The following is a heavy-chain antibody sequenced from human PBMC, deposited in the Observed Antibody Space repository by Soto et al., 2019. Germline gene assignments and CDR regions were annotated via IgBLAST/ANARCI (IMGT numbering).Heavy chain of an antibody. V-gene: IGHV4-59*08. Sequence: SETPSLTCTVSGGSISSYYWSWIRQPPGKGLEWIGYIYYSGSTNYNPSLKSRATISVDTSKSQFSLRLSSVTAADTAVYYCARLNGWSYYYMDVWGKRTTVTVSS. D-gene: IGHD6-19*01. CDR1: GGSISSYY. CDR3: ARLNGWSYYYMDV. CDR2: IYYSGST. J-gene: IGHJ6*03.